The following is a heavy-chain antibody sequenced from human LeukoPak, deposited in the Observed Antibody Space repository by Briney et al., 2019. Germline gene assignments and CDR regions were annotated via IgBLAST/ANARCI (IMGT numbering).Heavy chain of an antibody. CDR2: TYWDDDK. J-gene: IGHJ5*02. V-gene: IGHV2-5*02. CDR3: AHRPQNWNYLANWFDP. CDR1: GFSLSTSGVG. Sequence: SGPTLVNPTQTLTLTCTFSGFSLSTSGVGVGWIRQPPGKALEWLALTYWDDDKRYSPSLKSRLTITKDTSKNQVVLTMTNMDPVDTATYYCAHRPQNWNYLANWFDPWGQGTLVTVSS. D-gene: IGHD1-7*01.